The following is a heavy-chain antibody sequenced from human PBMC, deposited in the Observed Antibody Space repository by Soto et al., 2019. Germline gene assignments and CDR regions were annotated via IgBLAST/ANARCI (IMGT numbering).Heavy chain of an antibody. D-gene: IGHD2-8*01. CDR3: ARLNVNTVPAPESWDY. CDR2: IYYNGYT. V-gene: IGHV4-39*01. Sequence: PSETLSLTCTVSGGSFSSSSYYWGWIRQPPGKGLEWIGSIYYNGYTYYNPSLKSRVTISIDTSKNQFSLKVISVTAADTAVYYCARLNVNTVPAPESWDYWGQGTLVTVSS. J-gene: IGHJ4*02. CDR1: GGSFSSSSYY.